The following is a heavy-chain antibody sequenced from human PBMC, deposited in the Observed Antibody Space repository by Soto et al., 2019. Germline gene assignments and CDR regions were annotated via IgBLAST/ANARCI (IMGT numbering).Heavy chain of an antibody. Sequence: GGSLRLSCAASGFTFSSYSMNWVRQAPGKGLEWVSSISSSSSYIYYADSVKGRFTISRDNAKNSLYLQMNSLRAEDTAVYYCAREAPSWSTGYYMDVWGKGTTVTVSS. V-gene: IGHV3-21*01. CDR2: ISSSSSYI. CDR3: AREAPSWSTGYYMDV. CDR1: GFTFSSYS. D-gene: IGHD3-9*01. J-gene: IGHJ6*03.